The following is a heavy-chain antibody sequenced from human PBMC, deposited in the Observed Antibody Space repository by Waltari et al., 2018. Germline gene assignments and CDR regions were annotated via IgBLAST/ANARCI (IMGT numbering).Heavy chain of an antibody. Sequence: QVQLQESGPGLVKPSETLSLTCTVSGYSISSGYYWGWIRQPPGKGLEWIGPINHSGGTKDNPSLKSRVTISVDTSKNQFSLKLTSVTAADAAVYYCARLDRFSDYNWFDPWGHGTLVTVSS. V-gene: IGHV4-38-2*02. CDR3: ARLDRFSDYNWFDP. J-gene: IGHJ5*02. D-gene: IGHD3-22*01. CDR2: INHSGGT. CDR1: GYSISSGYY.